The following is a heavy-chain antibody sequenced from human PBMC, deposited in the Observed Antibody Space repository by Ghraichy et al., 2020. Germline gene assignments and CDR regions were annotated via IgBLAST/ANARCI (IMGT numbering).Heavy chain of an antibody. CDR3: AKFDPGMDV. V-gene: IGHV3-23*01. D-gene: IGHD3-9*01. J-gene: IGHJ6*02. CDR2: ISGSGGST. Sequence: GESLNISCAASGFTFSSYAMSWVRQAPGEGLEWVSAISGSGGSTYYADSVKGRFTISRDNSKNTLYLQMNSLRAEDTAVYYCAKFDPGMDVWGQGTTVTVSS. CDR1: GFTFSSYA.